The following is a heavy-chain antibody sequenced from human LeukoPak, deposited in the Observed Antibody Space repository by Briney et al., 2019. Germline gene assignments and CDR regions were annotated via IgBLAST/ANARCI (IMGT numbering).Heavy chain of an antibody. CDR1: GGSISSSSYS. V-gene: IGHV4-39*01. Sequence: SETLSLTCTVSGGSISSSSYSWGWIRQPPGKGLEWIGSIYYSGSTYYNPSLKGRVTISVDTSKNQFSLKLSSVTAADTAVYYCARSYDFWSGPNFDYWGQGTLVTVSS. J-gene: IGHJ4*02. CDR3: ARSYDFWSGPNFDY. CDR2: IYYSGST. D-gene: IGHD3-3*01.